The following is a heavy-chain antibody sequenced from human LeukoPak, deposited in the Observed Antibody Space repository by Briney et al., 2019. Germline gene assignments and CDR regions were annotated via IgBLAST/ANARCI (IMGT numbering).Heavy chain of an antibody. CDR1: GYTFTTYD. CDR3: ARGQYCTSFTCPYYFDY. J-gene: IGHJ4*02. D-gene: IGHD2-8*01. CDR2: MNPNSGNT. Sequence: ASVKVSCKASGYTFTTYDINWVRQATAQGLEWMGWMNPNSGNTGYAQKFQGRVTMTRNTSTSTAYMELSSLRSEDTAVYYCARGQYCTSFTCPYYFDYWGQGTLVTVSP. V-gene: IGHV1-8*01.